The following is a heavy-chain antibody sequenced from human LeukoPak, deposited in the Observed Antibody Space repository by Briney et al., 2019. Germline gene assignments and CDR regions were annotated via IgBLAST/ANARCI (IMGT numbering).Heavy chain of an antibody. V-gene: IGHV4-59*01. J-gene: IGHJ5*02. Sequence: PSETQSLTCTLSGGSISRYYWSWIRQPPGKGLEWIGYIYYSGSTTYNPSLKSRVTISVDTSKNQFSLKLSSVTAADTAVYYCARDSSEWAAQHFDPWGERSLVTVSS. D-gene: IGHD1-26*01. CDR2: IYYSGST. CDR1: GGSISRYY. CDR3: ARDSSEWAAQHFDP.